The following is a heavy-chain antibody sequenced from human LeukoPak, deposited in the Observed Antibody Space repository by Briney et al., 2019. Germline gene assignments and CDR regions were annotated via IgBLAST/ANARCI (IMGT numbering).Heavy chain of an antibody. CDR3: ARDSAWYSSSYVFDY. Sequence: ASVTVSCTASGYTFTSYYMHWVRQAPGQGLEWMGIINPSGDNYAQKFQGRVTMTRDTSTSTVYMELSSLRSEDTAVYYCARDSAWYSSSYVFDYWGQGTLVAVSS. CDR1: GYTFTSYY. J-gene: IGHJ4*02. CDR2: INPSGDN. V-gene: IGHV1-46*01. D-gene: IGHD6-13*01.